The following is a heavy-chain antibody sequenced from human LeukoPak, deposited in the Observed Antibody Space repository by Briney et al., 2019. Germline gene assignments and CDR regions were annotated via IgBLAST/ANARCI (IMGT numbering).Heavy chain of an antibody. CDR3: VRRQWELQYFDL. V-gene: IGHV4-59*01. CDR2: IYYSRAT. Sequence: SETLSLTCTVSGGFISSYYWSWIRQPPGKGLEWIGYIYYSRATEYNPSLKSRVTISADTSKNQFSLKLNSVTAADTAVYYCVRRQWELQYFDLWGRGTLVAVSS. CDR1: GGFISSYY. D-gene: IGHD1-26*01. J-gene: IGHJ2*01.